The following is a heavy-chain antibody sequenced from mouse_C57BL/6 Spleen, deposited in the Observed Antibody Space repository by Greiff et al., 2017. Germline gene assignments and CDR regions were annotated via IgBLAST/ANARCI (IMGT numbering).Heavy chain of an antibody. D-gene: IGHD2-4*01. CDR3: ARSPLYYDYDGGFAY. J-gene: IGHJ3*01. CDR1: GYAFSSSW. Sequence: QVQLQQSGPELVKPGASVKISCKASGYAFSSSWMNWVKQRPGKGLEWIGRIYPGDGDTNYNGKFKGKATLTADQSSSTAYMQLSSLTSEDSAVYFCARSPLYYDYDGGFAYWGQGTLVTVSA. V-gene: IGHV1-82*01. CDR2: IYPGDGDT.